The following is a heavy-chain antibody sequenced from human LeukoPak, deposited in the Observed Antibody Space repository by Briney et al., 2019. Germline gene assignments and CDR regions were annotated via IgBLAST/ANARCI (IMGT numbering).Heavy chain of an antibody. Sequence: SQTLSLTCTVSGGSISSYYWSWIRQPGGKGLEGIGRIYTSGSTNYNPSLKSRVTISVDTSKNQFSLKLSSVTAADTAVYYCARDLMTNNYYYYYMDVRGKGTTVTVSS. CDR1: GGSISSYY. J-gene: IGHJ6*03. V-gene: IGHV4-4*07. CDR3: ARDLMTNNYYYYYMDV. D-gene: IGHD3-16*01. CDR2: IYTSGST.